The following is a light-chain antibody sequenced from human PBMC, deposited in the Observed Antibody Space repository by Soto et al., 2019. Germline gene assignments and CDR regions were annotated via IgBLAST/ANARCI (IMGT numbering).Light chain of an antibody. CDR2: GPS. CDR3: QQYVNSPVT. V-gene: IGKV3-20*01. CDR1: QRVNSSY. J-gene: IGKJ2*01. Sequence: VLTQSPDTLSLSPGEGATLSCRASQRVNSSYLAWYQQKPGQAPRLLISGPSDRASGVPARVSGSGSGADFTLTIRRVEPEDFAVYYCQQYVNSPVTFGQGNKLQIK.